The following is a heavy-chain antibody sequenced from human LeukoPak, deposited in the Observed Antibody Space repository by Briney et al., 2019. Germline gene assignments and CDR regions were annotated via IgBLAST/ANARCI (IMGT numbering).Heavy chain of an antibody. Sequence: GGSLRLSCAASGFTVSSNYMSWVRQAPGKGLEWVSVIYSGGSTYYADSVKVRFTISRDNSKNTLYLQMNSLRAEDTAVYYCARERPIVGFDYWGQGTLVTVSS. CDR3: ARERPIVGFDY. V-gene: IGHV3-66*01. D-gene: IGHD3-22*01. CDR1: GFTVSSNY. J-gene: IGHJ4*02. CDR2: IYSGGST.